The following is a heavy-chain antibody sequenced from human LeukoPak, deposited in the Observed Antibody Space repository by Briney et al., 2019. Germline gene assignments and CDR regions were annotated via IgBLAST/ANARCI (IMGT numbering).Heavy chain of an antibody. CDR1: GFTFSGYW. J-gene: IGHJ4*02. CDR2: IKQDGSEK. V-gene: IGHV3-7*01. D-gene: IGHD2-2*01. Sequence: PGGSLRLSCAASGFTFSGYWMSWVRQAPGKGLEWVANIKQDGSEKYYVDSVKGRFTISRDNAKNSLYLQMNSLRAEDTAVYYCARDSSPVVVPAATIDYWGQGTLVTVSS. CDR3: ARDSSPVVVPAATIDY.